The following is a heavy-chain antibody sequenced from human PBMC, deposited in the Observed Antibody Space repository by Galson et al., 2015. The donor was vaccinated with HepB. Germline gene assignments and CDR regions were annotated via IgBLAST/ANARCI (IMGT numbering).Heavy chain of an antibody. D-gene: IGHD6-19*01. Sequence: SLRLSCAASGFTFSSYWMHWVRQAPGKGLVWVSSINGDGSNTAYADSVKGRFTISRDNAKNTLFMQMNSLRAEDTAVYYCARGSSRGWYYFDSWGQGTLVTVSS. CDR3: ARGSSRGWYYFDS. J-gene: IGHJ4*02. CDR1: GFTFSSYW. CDR2: INGDGSNT. V-gene: IGHV3-74*01.